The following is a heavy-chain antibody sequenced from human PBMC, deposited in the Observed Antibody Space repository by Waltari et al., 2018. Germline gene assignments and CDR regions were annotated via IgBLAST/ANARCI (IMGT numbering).Heavy chain of an antibody. CDR2: ISDGGSII. V-gene: IGHV3-23*01. Sequence: EVQLLESGAGLVQPGGSLRLSCAASGLPFSTYVMNWGRKAPGKGIEWVSSISDGGSIINYADSVKGRFTISRDNSKNTVYLQMKSLRAEDTAVYDCARGSGVDYWGQGTLVTISS. CDR1: GLPFSTYV. J-gene: IGHJ4*02. D-gene: IGHD7-27*01. CDR3: ARGSGVDY.